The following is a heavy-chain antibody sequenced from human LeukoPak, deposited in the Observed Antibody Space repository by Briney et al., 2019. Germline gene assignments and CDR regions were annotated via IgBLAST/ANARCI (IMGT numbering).Heavy chain of an antibody. Sequence: GGSLRLSCAASGFTFSNYWMTWVRQAPGKGLEWVSVTYTGGNSYYADSVKGRFIISRDISKNTLYLQMNSLRAEDSALYYCARGGRGSAAVVAPRSFDIWGQGTMVTVSS. D-gene: IGHD3-22*01. CDR2: TYTGGNS. V-gene: IGHV3-53*01. CDR3: ARGGRGSAAVVAPRSFDI. J-gene: IGHJ3*02. CDR1: GFTFSNYW.